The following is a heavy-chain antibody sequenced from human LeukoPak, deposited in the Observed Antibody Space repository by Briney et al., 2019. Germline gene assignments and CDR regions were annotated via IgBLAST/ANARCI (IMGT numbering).Heavy chain of an antibody. CDR1: GFTFTSYA. V-gene: IGHV3-23*01. Sequence: GGSLRLSCAASGFTFTSYAISWVRQAPGKGLEWVSGISGSTYYADSVKGRFTISRDNSKNTLYLQMNSLRAEDTAVYYCAKKYSSNWYTAFDIWGQGTMVTVSS. CDR2: ISGST. CDR3: AKKYSSNWYTAFDI. J-gene: IGHJ3*02. D-gene: IGHD6-13*01.